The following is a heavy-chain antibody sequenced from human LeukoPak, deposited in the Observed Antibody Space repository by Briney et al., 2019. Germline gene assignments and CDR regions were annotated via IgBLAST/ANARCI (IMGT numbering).Heavy chain of an antibody. Sequence: GGSLRLSCAASGFTFSDYAMSWVRQAPEKGLEWVSAISGSGDATKYADSVKGRFTISRDNSKNTLYLQMNSLRAEDTAVYYCAKEGDIAAAGTEHYWGQGTLVTVSS. J-gene: IGHJ4*02. CDR3: AKEGDIAAAGTEHY. V-gene: IGHV3-23*01. CDR1: GFTFSDYA. D-gene: IGHD6-13*01. CDR2: ISGSGDAT.